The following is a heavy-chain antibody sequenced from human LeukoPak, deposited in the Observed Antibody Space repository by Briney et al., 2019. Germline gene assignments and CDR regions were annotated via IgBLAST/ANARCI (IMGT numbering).Heavy chain of an antibody. Sequence: GGSLRLSCAASGFTFSNYAMSWVRQAPGKGLEWVAAISGSGGSTYYADSVKGRFTITRDNSKNTLYLKMNSLRAEDTAVYYCAVLERPIHYYYYMDVWGKGTTVTVSS. D-gene: IGHD1-1*01. CDR1: GFTFSNYA. CDR2: ISGSGGST. V-gene: IGHV3-23*01. CDR3: AVLERPIHYYYYMDV. J-gene: IGHJ6*03.